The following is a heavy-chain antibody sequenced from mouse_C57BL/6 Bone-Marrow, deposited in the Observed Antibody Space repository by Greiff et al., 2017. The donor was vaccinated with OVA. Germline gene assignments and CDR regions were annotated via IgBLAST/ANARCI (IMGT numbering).Heavy chain of an antibody. CDR3: PRQYYGSSFYFDY. CDR1: GFTFSDYG. D-gene: IGHD1-1*01. V-gene: IGHV5-15*01. J-gene: IGHJ2*01. Sequence: EVKLVESGGGLVQPGGSLKLSCAASGFTFSDYGMAWVRQAPRKGPEWVAFISNLAYSIYYADTVTGRFTISRENAKNTLYLEMSSLRSEDTAMYYCPRQYYGSSFYFDYWGQGTTLTVSS. CDR2: ISNLAYSI.